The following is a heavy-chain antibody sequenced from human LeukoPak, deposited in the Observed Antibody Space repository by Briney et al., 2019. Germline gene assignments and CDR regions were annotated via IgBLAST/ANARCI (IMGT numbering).Heavy chain of an antibody. Sequence: ASVKVSCKASDYTLTSYGISWVRQAPGQGLEWMGWISAYNGNTNYAQKLQGRVTMTTDTSTSTAYMELRSLRSDDTAVYYCARSSSVTIPGYYFDYWGQGTLVTVSS. CDR3: ARSSSVTIPGYYFDY. CDR1: DYTLTSYG. V-gene: IGHV1-18*01. D-gene: IGHD2-21*01. J-gene: IGHJ4*02. CDR2: ISAYNGNT.